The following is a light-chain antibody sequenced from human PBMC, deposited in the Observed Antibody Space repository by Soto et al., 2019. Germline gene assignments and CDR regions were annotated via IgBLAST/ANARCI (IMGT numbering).Light chain of an antibody. CDR3: QMWDSRGDYVV. Sequence: SYELTQAPSVSVAPGQTATINCGGNSIVDKTVHWYQQKPGQAPILVLYDDTDRPSGIPERFSGSNSGNTATLTISRVEAGDEADYYCQMWDSRGDYVVFGGGTKLTVL. CDR2: DDT. CDR1: SIVDKT. V-gene: IGLV3-21*02. J-gene: IGLJ2*01.